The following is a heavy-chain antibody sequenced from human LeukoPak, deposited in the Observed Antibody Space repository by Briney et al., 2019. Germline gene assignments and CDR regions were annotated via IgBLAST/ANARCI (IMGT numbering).Heavy chain of an antibody. Sequence: GASVKVSCKASGYTFTSYDINWVRQATGQGLEWMVWMNPNSGNTGYAQKFQGRVTITRNTSISTAYMELSSLRSEDTAVYYCARSLPTYYDFWSGYSYYYYYMDVWGKGTTVTVSS. CDR1: GYTFTSYD. D-gene: IGHD3-3*01. V-gene: IGHV1-8*03. J-gene: IGHJ6*03. CDR2: MNPNSGNT. CDR3: ARSLPTYYDFWSGYSYYYYYMDV.